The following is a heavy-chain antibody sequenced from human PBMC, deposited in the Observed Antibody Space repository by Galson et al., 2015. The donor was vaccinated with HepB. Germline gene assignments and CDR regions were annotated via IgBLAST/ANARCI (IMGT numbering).Heavy chain of an antibody. D-gene: IGHD6-13*01. CDR2: IRSKANSYAT. Sequence: SLRLSCAASGFTFSGSAMHWVRQASGKGLEWVGRIRSKANSYATAYAASVKGRFTISRDDSKNTAYLQMNSLKTEDTAVYYCTRLRGQYSSSWYEGRYFDLWGRGTLVTVSS. CDR3: TRLRGQYSSSWYEGRYFDL. V-gene: IGHV3-73*01. CDR1: GFTFSGSA. J-gene: IGHJ2*01.